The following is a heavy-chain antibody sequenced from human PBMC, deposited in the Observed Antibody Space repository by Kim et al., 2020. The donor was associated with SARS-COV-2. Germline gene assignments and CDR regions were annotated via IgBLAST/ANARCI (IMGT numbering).Heavy chain of an antibody. Sequence: GGSLRLSCAASEFTFSSHNMNWLRQAPGKGLEWLSYISYDWKKIWYAESVKGRFTISRDNGKHSLYLQMNSLTAEDTALYYCAGDRDWAFDIWGQGTMVTVFS. CDR3: AGDRDWAFDI. CDR1: EFTFSSHN. D-gene: IGHD3-9*01. CDR2: ISYDWKKI. J-gene: IGHJ3*02. V-gene: IGHV3-48*01.